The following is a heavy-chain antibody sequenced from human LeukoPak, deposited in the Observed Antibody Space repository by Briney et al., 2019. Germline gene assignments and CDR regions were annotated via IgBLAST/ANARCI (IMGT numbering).Heavy chain of an antibody. Sequence: GASVKVSCKASGYTFTNYHMHWVRQAPGQGLEWMGIINPSGGSTTYAQKFQGRVTMTRDMSTSTVYMELSSLRSDDTAVYYCARDPRSSGWYGGYYYYYMDVWGKGTTVTVSS. CDR2: INPSGGST. D-gene: IGHD6-19*01. V-gene: IGHV1-46*01. J-gene: IGHJ6*03. CDR1: GYTFTNYH. CDR3: ARDPRSSGWYGGYYYYYMDV.